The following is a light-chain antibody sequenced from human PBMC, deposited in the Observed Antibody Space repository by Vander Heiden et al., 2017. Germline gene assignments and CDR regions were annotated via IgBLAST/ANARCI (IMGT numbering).Light chain of an antibody. CDR2: GNS. CDR1: SSNIGAGYD. J-gene: IGLJ1*01. V-gene: IGLV1-40*01. Sequence: QSVLTQPPSVSGAPGQRVTISCTGSSSNIGAGYDVHWYQQRPGTAPKLLIYGNSNRPSGVPDRFSGSKSGTSASLAITGFQAEDEADYYCQSYDSSLSGYVFGTGTKVTVL. CDR3: QSYDSSLSGYV.